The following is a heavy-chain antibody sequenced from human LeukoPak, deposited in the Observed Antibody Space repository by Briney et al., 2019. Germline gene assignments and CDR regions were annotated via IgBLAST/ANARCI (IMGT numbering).Heavy chain of an antibody. CDR3: ARSGRYSGTGDY. J-gene: IGHJ4*02. V-gene: IGHV3-30*04. D-gene: IGHD1-26*01. CDR2: ISYDGSNK. Sequence: RRSLRLSCAASGFTFSSYAMHWVRQAPGEGLGWVAVISYDGSNKYYADSVKGRFTISRDNSKNTLYLQMNSLSAEDTAVYYCARSGRYSGTGDYWGQGILVTVSS. CDR1: GFTFSSYA.